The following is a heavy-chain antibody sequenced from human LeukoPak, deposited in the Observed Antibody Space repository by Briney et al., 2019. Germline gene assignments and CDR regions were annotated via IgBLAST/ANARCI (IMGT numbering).Heavy chain of an antibody. CDR2: IKQDGSEK. Sequence: GGSLRLSCAASGFTFSSFWMSWVRQAPGKGLEWVANIKQDGSEKYYVGSVKGRFTISRDNAKNSLYLQMNSLRAEDTAVYYCARDLGTVTTSGGGFNWFDPWGQGTLVTVSS. CDR3: ARDLGTVTTSGGGFNWFDP. J-gene: IGHJ5*02. V-gene: IGHV3-7*01. CDR1: GFTFSSFW. D-gene: IGHD4-11*01.